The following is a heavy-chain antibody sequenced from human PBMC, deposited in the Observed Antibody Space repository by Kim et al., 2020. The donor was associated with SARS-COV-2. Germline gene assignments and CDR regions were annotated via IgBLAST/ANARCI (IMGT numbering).Heavy chain of an antibody. CDR2: IYPGDSDT. Sequence: GESLKISCKGSGYSFTSYWIGWVRQMPGKGLEWMGNIYPGDSDTRYSPSFQGQVTISADKSISTAYLQWSSLKASDTAMYYCARRSFGLRYFDRRDYGMDVWGQGTTVTVSS. J-gene: IGHJ6*02. V-gene: IGHV5-51*01. CDR1: GYSFTSYW. CDR3: ARRSFGLRYFDRRDYGMDV. D-gene: IGHD3-9*01.